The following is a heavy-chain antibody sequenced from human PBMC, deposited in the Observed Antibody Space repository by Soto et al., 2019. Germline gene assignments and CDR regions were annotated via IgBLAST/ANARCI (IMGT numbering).Heavy chain of an antibody. V-gene: IGHV4-59*01. Sequence: ASETLSLTCNVSGGSISNYYWTWVRQSPEKGLEWIGYMYYNGNINCNPSLKSRVTISIDTSKNQFSLTLKSVTAADTAVYYCASGGNWFDPWGQGVLVTVSS. J-gene: IGHJ5*02. CDR1: GGSISNYY. D-gene: IGHD3-16*01. CDR2: MYYNGNI. CDR3: ASGGNWFDP.